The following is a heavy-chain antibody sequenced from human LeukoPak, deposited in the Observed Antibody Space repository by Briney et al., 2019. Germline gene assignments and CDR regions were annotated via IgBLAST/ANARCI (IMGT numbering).Heavy chain of an antibody. Sequence: GGSLRLPCAASGFTFSSYAMHWVRQAPGKGLEYVSAISSNGGSTYYANSVKGRFTISRDNSKNTLYLQMGSLRAEDMAVYYCARDRGDSSSWYRDYYYYYMDVWGKGTTVTVSS. J-gene: IGHJ6*03. V-gene: IGHV3-64*01. D-gene: IGHD6-13*01. CDR3: ARDRGDSSSWYRDYYYYYMDV. CDR2: ISSNGGST. CDR1: GFTFSSYA.